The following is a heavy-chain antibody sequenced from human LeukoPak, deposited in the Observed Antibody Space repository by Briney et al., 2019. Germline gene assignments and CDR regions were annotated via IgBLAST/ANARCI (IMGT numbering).Heavy chain of an antibody. CDR1: GFTLSTYA. J-gene: IGHJ4*02. Sequence: GGSLRLSCAASGFTLSTYAMNWVRQAPGKGLEWVSVIIGDGGGIQYADSVKGRFTISRDNSRNTLYLQMNSLRAEDTAVYYCAKDRIPDGKYSIDFWGQGTLVIVSS. CDR2: IIGDGGGI. CDR3: AKDRIPDGKYSIDF. D-gene: IGHD2/OR15-2a*01. V-gene: IGHV3-23*01.